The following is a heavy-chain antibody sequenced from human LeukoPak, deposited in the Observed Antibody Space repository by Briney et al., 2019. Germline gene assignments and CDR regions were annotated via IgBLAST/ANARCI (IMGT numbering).Heavy chain of an antibody. CDR2: IYTSGST. CDR3: ARGRYYVDY. CDR1: GGSISSGSYY. J-gene: IGHJ4*02. Sequence: SETLSLTCTVSGGSISSGSYYWSWIRQPAGKGLEWIGRIYTSGSTNYNPSLKSRVTISVDTSKNQFSLKLSSVTAADTAVYYCARGRYYVDYWGQGTLVTVSS. V-gene: IGHV4-61*02.